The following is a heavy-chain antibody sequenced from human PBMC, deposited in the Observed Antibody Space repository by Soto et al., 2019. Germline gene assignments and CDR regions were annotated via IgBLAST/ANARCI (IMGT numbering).Heavy chain of an antibody. CDR2: IIPILGIA. V-gene: IGHV1-69*02. CDR3: ARVLRYFDWSYAFDI. D-gene: IGHD3-9*01. J-gene: IGHJ3*02. Sequence: QVQLVQSGAEVKKPGSSVKVSCKASGGTFSSYTISWVRQAPGQGLEWMGRIIPILGIANYAQKFQGRVTITADKSTSTAYMELSSLRSEDTAVYYCARVLRYFDWSYAFDIWGQGTMVTVSS. CDR1: GGTFSSYT.